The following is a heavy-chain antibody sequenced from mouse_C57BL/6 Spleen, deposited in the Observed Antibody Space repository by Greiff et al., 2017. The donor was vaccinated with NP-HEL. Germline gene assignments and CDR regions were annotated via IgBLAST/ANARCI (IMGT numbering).Heavy chain of an antibody. CDR3: ARPPLYDYDGDFAY. CDR2: ISSGGSYT. Sequence: DVQLVESGGDLVKPGGSLKLSCAASGFTFSSYGMSWVRQTPDKRLEWVATISSGGSYTYYPDSVKGRFTISRDNAKNTLYLQMCSLKSEDTAMYYCARPPLYDYDGDFAYWGQGTLVTVSA. V-gene: IGHV5-6*01. CDR1: GFTFSSYG. D-gene: IGHD2-4*01. J-gene: IGHJ3*01.